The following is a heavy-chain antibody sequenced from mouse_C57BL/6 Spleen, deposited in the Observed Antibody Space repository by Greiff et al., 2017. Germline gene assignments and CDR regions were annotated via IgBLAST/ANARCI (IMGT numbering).Heavy chain of an antibody. CDR2: ISSGSSTI. D-gene: IGHD2-4*01. V-gene: IGHV5-17*01. J-gene: IGHJ4*01. CDR1: GFTFSDYG. CDR3: ARGYDYDYYYAMDY. Sequence: DVQLVESGGGLVKPGGSLKLSCAASGFTFSDYGMHWVRQAPEKGLEWVAYISSGSSTIYYADTVKGRFTISRDNAKNTLFLQMTSLRSEDTAMYYCARGYDYDYYYAMDYWGQGTSVTVSS.